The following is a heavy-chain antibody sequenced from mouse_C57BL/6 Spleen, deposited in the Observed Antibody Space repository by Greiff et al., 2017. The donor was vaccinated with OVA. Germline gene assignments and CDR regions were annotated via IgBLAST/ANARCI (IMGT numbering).Heavy chain of an antibody. CDR3: ARESPLYYLDY. CDR2: ISDGGSYT. J-gene: IGHJ2*01. Sequence: EVKLVESGGGLVKPGGSLKLSCAASGFTFSSYAMSWVRQTPEKRLEWVATISDGGSYTYYPDNVKGRFTMSRDNAKNTLYLQMSHLKSEDTAMYYCARESPLYYLDYWGQGTTLTVSS. CDR1: GFTFSSYA. V-gene: IGHV5-4*01. D-gene: IGHD6-1*01.